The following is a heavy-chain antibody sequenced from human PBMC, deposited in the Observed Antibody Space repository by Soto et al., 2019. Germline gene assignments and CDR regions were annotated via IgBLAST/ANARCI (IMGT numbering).Heavy chain of an antibody. Sequence: SETLSLTCTVSGGSISSYYWSWIRQPPGKGLEWIGYIYYSGSTNYNPPLKSRVTISVDTSKNQFSLKLSSVTAADTAVYYCARRYGVAFDIWGQGTMVTVSS. CDR3: ARRYGVAFDI. CDR2: IYYSGST. J-gene: IGHJ3*02. V-gene: IGHV4-59*08. D-gene: IGHD3-10*01. CDR1: GGSISSYY.